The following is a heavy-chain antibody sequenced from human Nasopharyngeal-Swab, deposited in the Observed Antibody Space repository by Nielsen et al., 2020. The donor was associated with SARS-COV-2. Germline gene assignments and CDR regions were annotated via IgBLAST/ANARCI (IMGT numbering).Heavy chain of an antibody. V-gene: IGHV1-24*01. J-gene: IGHJ5*02. CDR3: ATSPPLLPMGRHWFDP. Sequence: ASVKVSCKVSGYTLTELSMHWVRQAPGKGLAWMGGFDPEDGETIYAQKFQGRVTMTEDTSTDTAYMELSSLRSEDTAVYYCATSPPLLPMGRHWFDPWGQGTLVTVSS. CDR1: GYTLTELS. D-gene: IGHD3-22*01. CDR2: FDPEDGET.